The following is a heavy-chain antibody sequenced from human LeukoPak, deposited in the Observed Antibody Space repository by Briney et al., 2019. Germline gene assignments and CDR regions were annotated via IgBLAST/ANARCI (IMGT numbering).Heavy chain of an antibody. D-gene: IGHD3-10*01. CDR2: IYSGGST. J-gene: IGHJ4*02. CDR3: ARDRGAF. V-gene: IGHV3-53*01. CDR1: GLTVRSNY. Sequence: GGSLRISCVVSGLTVRSNYMSWVRQAPGKGLEWVSVIYSGGSTYYADSVKGRFTISRDNSKNTLYLQMNSLRAEDTAVYYCARDRGAFWGQGTLVTVSS.